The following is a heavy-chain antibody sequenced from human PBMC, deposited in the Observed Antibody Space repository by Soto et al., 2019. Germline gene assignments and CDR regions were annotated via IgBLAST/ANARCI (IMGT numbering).Heavy chain of an antibody. CDR2: IRTGNGNT. D-gene: IGHD6-13*01. J-gene: IGHJ6*02. Sequence: QVQLVQSGAEVKKPGASVKVSCKASGYTFTSYAMHWVRQAPGQRLEWMGWIRTGNGNTKYSQKFQGRVTFTRDISANTAYMERSSMRSEDTAMYYCAREGGGRAAAPLDVWGQGTPVTVSS. CDR3: AREGGGRAAAPLDV. CDR1: GYTFTSYA. V-gene: IGHV1-3*04.